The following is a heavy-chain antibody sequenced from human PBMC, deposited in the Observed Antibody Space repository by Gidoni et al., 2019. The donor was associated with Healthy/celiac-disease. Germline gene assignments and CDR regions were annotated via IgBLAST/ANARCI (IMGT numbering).Heavy chain of an antibody. CDR3: ATYDFWSGYRIDY. CDR2: IYYSGST. D-gene: IGHD3-3*01. Sequence: QLQLQESGPGLVKPSETLSLTCTVSGGSISSSSYYWGWIRQPPGKGLEWIGSIYYSGSTYYNPSLKSRVTISVDTSKNQFSLKLSSVTAADTAVYYCATYDFWSGYRIDYWGQGTLVTVSS. CDR1: GGSISSSSYY. J-gene: IGHJ4*02. V-gene: IGHV4-39*01.